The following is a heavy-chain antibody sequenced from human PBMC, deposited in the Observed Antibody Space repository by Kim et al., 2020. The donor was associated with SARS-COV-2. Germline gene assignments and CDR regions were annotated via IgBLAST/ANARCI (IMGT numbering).Heavy chain of an antibody. CDR2: IYWDDDK. D-gene: IGHD3-10*01. CDR1: GFSLSTSGVS. J-gene: IGHJ4*02. CDR3: ARSYYKELSDY. V-gene: IGHV2-5*02. Sequence: SGPTLVKPTQTLTLTCTFSGFSLSTSGVSVGWIRQPPGKALEWLAVIYWDDDKRYSPSLKSRLTITKDTSKNQVVLTMTNMDPVDTATYYCARSYYKELSDYWGQGTLVTVSS.